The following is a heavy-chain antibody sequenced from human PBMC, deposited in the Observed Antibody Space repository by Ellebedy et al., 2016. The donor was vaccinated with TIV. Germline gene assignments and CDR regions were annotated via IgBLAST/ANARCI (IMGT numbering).Heavy chain of an antibody. CDR3: AKSRWDSNSPSDY. CDR1: GFTFRTYA. J-gene: IGHJ4*02. D-gene: IGHD6-13*01. Sequence: GESLKISXAASGFTFRTYAMNWVRQAPGRGLEWVSAITGSGGGTNYADSVRGRFTISRDNSKSTLFLQMNSLRAEDTAVYYCAKSRWDSNSPSDYWGQGTLVTVSS. V-gene: IGHV3-23*01. CDR2: ITGSGGGT.